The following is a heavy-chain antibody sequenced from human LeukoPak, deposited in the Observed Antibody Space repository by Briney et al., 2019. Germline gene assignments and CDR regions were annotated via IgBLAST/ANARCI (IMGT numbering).Heavy chain of an antibody. CDR1: GGSISSYY. CDR3: ARQEVAVPAAST. CDR2: IYYSGST. V-gene: IGHV4-59*08. Sequence: SETLSLTCTVSGGSISSYYWSWIRQPPGKGLEWIGYIYYSGSTNYNPSLKSRVTISVDTSKNQFSLKLSSVTAADTAVYYCARQEVAVPAASTWGQGTLVTVSS. D-gene: IGHD2-2*01. J-gene: IGHJ5*02.